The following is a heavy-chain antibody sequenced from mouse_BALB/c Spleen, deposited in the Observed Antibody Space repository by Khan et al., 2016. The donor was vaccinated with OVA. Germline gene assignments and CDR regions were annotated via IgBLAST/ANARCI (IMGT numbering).Heavy chain of an antibody. CDR3: ARGGYGAFAF. V-gene: IGHV5-4*02. J-gene: IGHJ3*01. CDR1: GFTFSDYY. CDR2: ISDGGSYN. Sequence: EVELVESGGGLVKPGGSLKLSCAASGFTFSDYYMYWVRQTPEKRLEWVATISDGGSYNSYLDSVKGRFTISRDNAKNNLYLQMSSLKSEATAMYFCARGGYGAFAFWGQGTLVTVSA. D-gene: IGHD2-14*01.